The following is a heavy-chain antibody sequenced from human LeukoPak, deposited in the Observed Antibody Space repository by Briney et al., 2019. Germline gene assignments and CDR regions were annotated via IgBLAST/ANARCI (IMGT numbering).Heavy chain of an antibody. CDR3: AKDRGWLQFDY. Sequence: GGSLRLSCAASGFTFSHHWMDWVRQAPGKGLEWVADIKTDGSETYHVDSVKGRFTISRDNAKNELYLQMSNLRVEDTGIYYCAKDRGWLQFDYWGQGILVTVSS. CDR1: GFTFSHHW. V-gene: IGHV3-7*04. J-gene: IGHJ4*02. D-gene: IGHD5-24*01. CDR2: IKTDGSET.